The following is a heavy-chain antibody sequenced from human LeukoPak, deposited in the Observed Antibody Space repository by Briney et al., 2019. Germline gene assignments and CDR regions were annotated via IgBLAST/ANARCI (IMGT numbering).Heavy chain of an antibody. V-gene: IGHV3-33*01. Sequence: PVGSLRLSRAASGFTFSSYVMHWVRQAPGKGLEWVGVIWYDGSNKYYADSVKGRFTISRDNSKNTLYLQMNSLRAEDTAVYYCARAAFQTTGYSSGRYFEDFDYWGQGTLVTVSS. CDR1: GFTFSSYV. J-gene: IGHJ4*02. CDR2: IWYDGSNK. CDR3: ARAAFQTTGYSSGRYFEDFDY. D-gene: IGHD6-19*01.